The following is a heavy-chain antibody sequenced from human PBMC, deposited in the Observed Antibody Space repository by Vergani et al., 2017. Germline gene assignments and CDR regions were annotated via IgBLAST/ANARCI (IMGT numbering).Heavy chain of an antibody. CDR3: ARTYYDFWSGYFDAFDI. V-gene: IGHV3-23*01. Sequence: EVQLLESGGGLVQPGGSLRLSCAASGFTFSSYAMSWVRQAPGKGLEWVSAISGSGGSTYYADSVKGRFTISRDNPKNTLYLQMNSLRAEDTAVYYCARTYYDFWSGYFDAFDIWGQGTMVTVSS. D-gene: IGHD3-3*01. J-gene: IGHJ3*02. CDR2: ISGSGGST. CDR1: GFTFSSYA.